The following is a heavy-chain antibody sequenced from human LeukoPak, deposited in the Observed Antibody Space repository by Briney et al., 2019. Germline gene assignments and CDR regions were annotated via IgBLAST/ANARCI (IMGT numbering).Heavy chain of an antibody. V-gene: IGHV3-20*04. CDR1: GFTFDDYA. J-gene: IGHJ4*02. CDR3: ARVYETNGYLY. Sequence: GGSLRLSCATSGFTFDDYAMSWARQAPGKGLEWVSGINWNGGSIGYADSVKGRFTISRDNVKNSLFLQMHSLRAEDTAVYYCARVYETNGYLYWGQGSLVTVSS. CDR2: INWNGGSI. D-gene: IGHD3-22*01.